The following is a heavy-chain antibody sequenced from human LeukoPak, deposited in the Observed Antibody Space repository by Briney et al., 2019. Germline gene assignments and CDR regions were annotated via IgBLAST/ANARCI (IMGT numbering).Heavy chain of an antibody. CDR1: GFTFSSFS. V-gene: IGHV3-48*01. Sequence: GGSLRLPCAASGFTFSSFSMNWVRQAPGKGLEWISYISSSSSSIYYADSAKGRFTISRDNSKNTLYLQMNSLRAEDTAVYYCARETGLRAYIAWGQGTLVTVSS. CDR3: ARETGLRAYIA. CDR2: ISSSSSSI. J-gene: IGHJ5*02. D-gene: IGHD4-17*01.